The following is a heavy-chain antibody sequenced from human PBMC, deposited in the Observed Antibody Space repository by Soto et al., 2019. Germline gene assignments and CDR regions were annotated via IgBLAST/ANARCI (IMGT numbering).Heavy chain of an antibody. J-gene: IGHJ4*02. V-gene: IGHV3-48*02. Sequence: RGESGGGLVYPGGSLTLSCVGSGFRFSEHSMNWVRQAPGKGLQWVSYISSSSDSTYYADSVKGRFTVSRDNAKNALFLQMNSLRDDDTATYYCARLPKGSLVTAWGQGVRVTVSS. CDR3: ARLPKGSLVTA. D-gene: IGHD2-21*02. CDR2: ISSSSDST. CDR1: GFRFSEHS.